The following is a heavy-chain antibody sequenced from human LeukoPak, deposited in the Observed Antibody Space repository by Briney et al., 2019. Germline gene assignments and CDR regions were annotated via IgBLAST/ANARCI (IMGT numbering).Heavy chain of an antibody. Sequence: GGSLRLSCAASGFTFSSYAMSWVRQAPGKGLEWVSAISGSGGSTYYADSVKGRFTISRDNSKNSLYLQMNSLRAEGTAVYYCARVGYYDHMDVWGKGTTVTISS. CDR3: ARVGYYDHMDV. J-gene: IGHJ6*03. V-gene: IGHV3-23*01. CDR2: ISGSGGST. CDR1: GFTFSSYA. D-gene: IGHD1-26*01.